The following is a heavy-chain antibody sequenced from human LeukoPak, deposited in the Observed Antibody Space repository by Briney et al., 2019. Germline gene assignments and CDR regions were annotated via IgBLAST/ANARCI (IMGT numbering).Heavy chain of an antibody. J-gene: IGHJ4*02. V-gene: IGHV3-64*01. CDR3: ARDFDSGWTFDY. D-gene: IGHD6-19*01. CDR1: GFIFANYV. Sequence: GGSLRLSCVASGFIFANYVMHSVRQAPGKGLEYVSSIFTNGVTKNYASSVKGRFTIARDNSKNTLYLQMGSLRGDDTAVYYCARDFDSGWTFDYWGLGTLVTVSS. CDR2: IFTNGVTK.